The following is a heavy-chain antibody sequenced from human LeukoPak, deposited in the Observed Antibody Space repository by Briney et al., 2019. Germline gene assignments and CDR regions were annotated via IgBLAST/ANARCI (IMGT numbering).Heavy chain of an antibody. CDR3: AKDLKKVGSSTWHIDL. J-gene: IGHJ2*01. Sequence: GGSLRLSCVASGFTFDDYAMNWVRQAPGKGLEWISSIKYADSVRGRFTISRDNSKNTLYLQLDSLRVEDTALYYCAKDLKKVGSSTWHIDLWGRGTLVTVYS. CDR1: GFTFDDYA. CDR2: I. V-gene: IGHV3-23*01. D-gene: IGHD1-26*01.